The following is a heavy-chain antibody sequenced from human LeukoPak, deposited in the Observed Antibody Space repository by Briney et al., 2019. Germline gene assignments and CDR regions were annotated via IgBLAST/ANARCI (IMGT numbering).Heavy chain of an antibody. J-gene: IGHJ5*02. CDR1: GGSFSGYY. CDR2: INHSGST. D-gene: IGHD3-3*01. V-gene: IGHV4-34*01. CDR3: ARVTYYDFWSGYYRGWFDP. Sequence: KSSETLSLTCAVYGGSFSGYYWSWIRQPPGKGLEWIGEINHSGSTNYNPSLKSRVTISVDTSKNQFSLKLSSVTAADTAVYYCARVTYYDFWSGYYRGWFDPWGQGTLVTVSS.